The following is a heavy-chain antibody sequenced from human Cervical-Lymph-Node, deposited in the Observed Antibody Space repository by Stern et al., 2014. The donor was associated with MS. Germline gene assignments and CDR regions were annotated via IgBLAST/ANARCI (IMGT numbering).Heavy chain of an antibody. CDR3: ARLGVPYYFDY. Sequence: VQLLESGPGLVKPSETLSLPCTVSGGSISDHSWSWFRQPPRKGLEWIGYIYYSGSTNYNPSLKSRVTISVDTSKNQFSLKLSSVTAADTAVYYCARLGVPYYFDYWGQGTLVTVSS. J-gene: IGHJ4*02. D-gene: IGHD1-26*01. V-gene: IGHV4-59*11. CDR1: GGSISDHS. CDR2: IYYSGST.